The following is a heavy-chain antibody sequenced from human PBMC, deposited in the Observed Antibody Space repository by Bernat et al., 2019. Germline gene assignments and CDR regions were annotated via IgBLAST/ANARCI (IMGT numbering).Heavy chain of an antibody. Sequence: QVQLVQSGAEVKKPGASVKVSCKASGDTFSSYAISWVRQAPGQGLEWMGWIIPIFGTANYAQKFQGRVTITADESTSTAYMELSSLRSEDTAVYYCARRITILGARGAFDIWGQGTMVTVSS. CDR1: GDTFSSYA. CDR2: IIPIFGTA. CDR3: ARRITILGARGAFDI. D-gene: IGHD3-3*01. J-gene: IGHJ3*02. V-gene: IGHV1-69*01.